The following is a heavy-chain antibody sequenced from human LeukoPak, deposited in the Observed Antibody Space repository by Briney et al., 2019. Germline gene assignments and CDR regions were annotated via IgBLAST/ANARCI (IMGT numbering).Heavy chain of an antibody. CDR2: TSNSGYP. D-gene: IGHD3-10*01. Sequence: PSETLSLTCTVSGDSISNTEDHWTWIRQHPGKGLEWIGYTSNSGYPDSNPALKSRLTISLDTSQNQASLRLSSVTVADTAVYYCVREPTQPLRFGEFHPFDNWGQGTLVTVSS. J-gene: IGHJ4*02. CDR1: GDSISNTEDH. CDR3: VREPTQPLRFGEFHPFDN. V-gene: IGHV4-31*03.